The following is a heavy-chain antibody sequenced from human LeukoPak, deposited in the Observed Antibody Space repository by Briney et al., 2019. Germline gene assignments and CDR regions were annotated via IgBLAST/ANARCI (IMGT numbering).Heavy chain of an antibody. CDR1: GGSISGYY. CDR2: IYYSGST. J-gene: IGHJ2*01. D-gene: IGHD4-23*01. Sequence: PSETLSLTCTVSGGSISGYYWSWIRQPPGKGLEWIGYIYYSGSTNYNPSLKSRVTISVDTSKNQFSLKLSSVTAADTAVYYCAREVVTVRYFDPWGRGTLVTVSS. V-gene: IGHV4-59*01. CDR3: AREVVTVRYFDP.